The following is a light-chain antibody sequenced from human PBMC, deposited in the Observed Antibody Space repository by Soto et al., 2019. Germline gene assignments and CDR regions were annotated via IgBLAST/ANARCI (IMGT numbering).Light chain of an antibody. CDR1: SSDVGGYNY. CDR3: SSYAGGSNVV. Sequence: QSVLTQPPSASGSPGQSVTISCTGTSSDVGGYNYVSWYVQHPGKAPKLMIYEVSKRPSGVPDRFSGSKSGNTASLTVSGLQAEDEADHYCSSYAGGSNVVFGGGTKLTVL. CDR2: EVS. J-gene: IGLJ2*01. V-gene: IGLV2-8*01.